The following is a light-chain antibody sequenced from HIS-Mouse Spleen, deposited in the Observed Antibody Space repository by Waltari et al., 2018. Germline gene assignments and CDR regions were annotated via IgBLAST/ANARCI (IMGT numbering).Light chain of an antibody. CDR3: QQLNSYPPT. Sequence: DIQLTQSPSFLSASVGDRVTITCLAIQGISSYLAWYQQKPGKAPKLLIYAASTLQSEVPSRFSGSGSGTEFTLTISSLKPEDFATYYCQQLNSYPPTFGQGTKVEIK. V-gene: IGKV1-9*01. J-gene: IGKJ1*01. CDR2: AAS. CDR1: QGISSY.